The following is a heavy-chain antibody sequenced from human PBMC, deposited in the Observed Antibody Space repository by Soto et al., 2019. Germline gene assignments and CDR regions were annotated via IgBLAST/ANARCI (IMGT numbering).Heavy chain of an antibody. Sequence: GGSLRLSCAASGFTFSSYAMSWVRQAPGKGLEWVSAISGSAGSTYYADSVKGRFTISRDNSKNTLDLQMNSLRAEDRAVYYCAKGVNYYDSSGYYSYYYHGMDVWSQGTTVNDSS. CDR3: AKGVNYYDSSGYYSYYYHGMDV. D-gene: IGHD3-22*01. CDR1: GFTFSSYA. CDR2: ISGSAGST. V-gene: IGHV3-23*01. J-gene: IGHJ6*02.